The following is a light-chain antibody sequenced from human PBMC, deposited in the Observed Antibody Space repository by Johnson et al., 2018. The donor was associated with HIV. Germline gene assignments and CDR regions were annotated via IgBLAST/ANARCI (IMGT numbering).Light chain of an antibody. CDR3: GIWDASLSPLYV. CDR2: EDN. V-gene: IGLV1-51*02. Sequence: QSVLTQPPSVSAAPGQTVNISCSGNVSNIESYFVSWYQQLPGAAPTLLIYEDNKRPSGIPDRFSGSKSGATATLGITGLQTRDEADYYCGIWDASLSPLYVFGTGTTITVL. J-gene: IGLJ1*01. CDR1: VSNIESYF.